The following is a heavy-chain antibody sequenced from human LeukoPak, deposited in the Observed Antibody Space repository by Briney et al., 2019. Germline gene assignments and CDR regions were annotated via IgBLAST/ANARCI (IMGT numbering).Heavy chain of an antibody. V-gene: IGHV3-23*01. Sequence: PGGSLRLSCAASGFTFSTYAMSWVRQAPGKGLEWVSAISGSGGSTYYADSVKGRFTISRDNSKNTLYLQMNSLRAEDTAVYYCAKALQPYCSSTSCYAGGYYYGMDVWGQGTTVTVSS. J-gene: IGHJ6*02. CDR2: ISGSGGST. CDR1: GFTFSTYA. CDR3: AKALQPYCSSTSCYAGGYYYGMDV. D-gene: IGHD2-2*01.